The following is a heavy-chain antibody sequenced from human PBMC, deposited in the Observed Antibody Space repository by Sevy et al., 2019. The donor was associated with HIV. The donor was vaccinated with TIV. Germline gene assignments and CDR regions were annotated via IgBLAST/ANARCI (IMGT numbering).Heavy chain of an antibody. CDR3: ASESLAAAGMNFDY. CDR1: GFTFSSYG. D-gene: IGHD6-13*01. V-gene: IGHV3-33*08. Sequence: GESLKISCAASGFTFSSYGMHWVRQAPGKGLEWVAVIWYDGSNKYYADSVKGRFTISRDNSKNTLYLQMNSLRAEDTAVYYCASESLAAAGMNFDYWGQGTLVTVSS. CDR2: IWYDGSNK. J-gene: IGHJ4*02.